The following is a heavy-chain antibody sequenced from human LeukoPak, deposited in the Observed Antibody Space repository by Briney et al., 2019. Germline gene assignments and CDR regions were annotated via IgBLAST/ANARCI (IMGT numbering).Heavy chain of an antibody. Sequence: ASVKVSCKASGGTFSSYAISWVRQAPGQGLEWMGRIIPILGIANYAQKFQGRVTITADKSTSTAYMELSSLRSEDTAVYYCARVSSGYYYYFDYWGQGTLVTVSS. J-gene: IGHJ4*02. CDR3: ARVSSGYYYYFDY. D-gene: IGHD3-22*01. CDR1: GGTFSSYA. CDR2: IIPILGIA. V-gene: IGHV1-69*04.